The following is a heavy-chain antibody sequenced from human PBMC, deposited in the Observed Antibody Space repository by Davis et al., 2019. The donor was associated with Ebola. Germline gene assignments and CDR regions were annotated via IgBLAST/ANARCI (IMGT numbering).Heavy chain of an antibody. CDR3: ARDKLQVCRECPGGSFDP. D-gene: IGHD4-11*01. CDR2: IHGGNGNR. Sequence: ASVKVSCKAPGHTFSNSAMHCVRQAPGQRLEWMGWIHGGNGNRKYSQKFQGRVTITRDTSASTAYMELSSLRSEDTAVYYCARDKLQVCRECPGGSFDPWGQGTLVTVSS. CDR1: GHTFSNSA. V-gene: IGHV1-3*01. J-gene: IGHJ5*02.